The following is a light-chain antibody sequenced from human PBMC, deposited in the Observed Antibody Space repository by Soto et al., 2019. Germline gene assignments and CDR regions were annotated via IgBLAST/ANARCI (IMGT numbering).Light chain of an antibody. CDR2: GAS. J-gene: IGKJ1*01. V-gene: IGKV3-15*01. CDR3: QQYNRWPRT. CDR1: QSVSSN. Sequence: EIVMTQSPATLSVSPGERATLSCRASQSVSSNFAWYQQKPGQAPRLLIYGASARATGIPARFSGSGSGTEFSPTISSLQSEDVAVYYCQQYNRWPRTFGQGAKVEIK.